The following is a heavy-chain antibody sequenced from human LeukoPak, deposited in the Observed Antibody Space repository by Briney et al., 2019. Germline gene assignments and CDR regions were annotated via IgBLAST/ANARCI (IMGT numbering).Heavy chain of an antibody. CDR1: GGTFSSYA. D-gene: IGHD3-3*01. J-gene: IGHJ4*02. Sequence: ASVKVSCKASGGTFSSYAISWVRQAPGQGLEWMGRIVPIFGTANYAQKFQGRVTITADKSTSTAYMELSSLRSEDTAVYYCASHTYYDFWSGPFDYWGQGTLVTVSS. CDR2: IVPIFGTA. V-gene: IGHV1-69*06. CDR3: ASHTYYDFWSGPFDY.